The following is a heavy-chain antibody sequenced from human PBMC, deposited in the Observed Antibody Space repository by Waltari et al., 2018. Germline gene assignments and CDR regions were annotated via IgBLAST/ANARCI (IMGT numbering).Heavy chain of an antibody. J-gene: IGHJ5*02. CDR1: GYTFTNYA. Sequence: QVQLVQSGSELKKPGASVKVSCKASGYTFTNYAMHWVRQAPGQRLEWMGWINAGNGNTKYSQEFQGRVTITRDTSASTAYMELSSLRSEDMAVYYCARGGSGSYYSWFDPWGQGTLVTVSS. D-gene: IGHD3-10*01. CDR2: INAGNGNT. V-gene: IGHV1-3*03. CDR3: ARGGSGSYYSWFDP.